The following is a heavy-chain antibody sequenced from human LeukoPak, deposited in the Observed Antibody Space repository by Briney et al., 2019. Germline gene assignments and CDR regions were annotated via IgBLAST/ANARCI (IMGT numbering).Heavy chain of an antibody. D-gene: IGHD6-13*01. CDR2: VYYSGST. V-gene: IGHV4-59*08. CDR1: GGFISSYY. Sequence: ASETLSLTCTVSGGFISSYYWSWIRQPPGKRLEWIGYVYYSGSTNYNPSLKSRVTISVDTSNNQFSLKVSSVSAADTAVYYCARAYSSSWYWNWFDPWGQGTLVTVSS. J-gene: IGHJ5*02. CDR3: ARAYSSSWYWNWFDP.